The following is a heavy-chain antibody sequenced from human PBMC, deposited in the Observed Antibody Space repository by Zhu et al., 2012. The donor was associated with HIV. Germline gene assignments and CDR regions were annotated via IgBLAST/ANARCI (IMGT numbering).Heavy chain of an antibody. CDR1: GGSVSSGSYY. CDR2: IYYSGST. D-gene: IGHD6-19*01. V-gene: IGHV4-61*01. Sequence: QVQLQESGPGLVKPSETLSLTCTVSGGSVSSGSYYWSWIRQPPGKGLEWIGYIYYSGSTNYNPSLKSRVTISVDTSKNQFSLKLSSVTAADTAVYYCASPPNYSSGIDYWGQGTLVTVSS. CDR3: ASPPNYSSGIDY. J-gene: IGHJ4*02.